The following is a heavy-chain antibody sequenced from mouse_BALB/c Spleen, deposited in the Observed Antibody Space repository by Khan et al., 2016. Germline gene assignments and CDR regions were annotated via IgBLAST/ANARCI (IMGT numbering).Heavy chain of an antibody. CDR1: GFSLSRYS. V-gene: IGHV2-6-4*01. CDR2: TWGGGNT. Sequence: QVQLKESGPGLVAPSQSLSITCTVSGFSLSRYSVHWVRQPPGKGLEWLGMTWGGGNTDYNSALKSSLNISKDNSKSQVFLKIYSLQTDDTAMYYCARNLGGHDYWGQGTTLTVSS. CDR3: ARNLGGHDY. J-gene: IGHJ2*01.